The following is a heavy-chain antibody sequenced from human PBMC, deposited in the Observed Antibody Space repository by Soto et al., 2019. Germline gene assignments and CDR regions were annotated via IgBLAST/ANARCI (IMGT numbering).Heavy chain of an antibody. CDR1: GFTFSSYA. D-gene: IGHD4-17*01. J-gene: IGHJ4*02. CDR2: ISYDGSNK. CDR3: ARPLTVEEPSVGFVGLDY. Sequence: GGSLRLSCAASGFTFSSYAMHWVRQAPGKGLEWVAVISYDGSNKYYADSVKGRFTISRDNSKNTLYLQMNGLRAEDTAVYYCARPLTVEEPSVGFVGLDYWGQGTLVTVSS. V-gene: IGHV3-30-3*01.